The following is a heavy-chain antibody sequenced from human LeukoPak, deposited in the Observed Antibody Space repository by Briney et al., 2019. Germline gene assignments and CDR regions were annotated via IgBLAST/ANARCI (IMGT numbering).Heavy chain of an antibody. CDR2: ISSNGGST. J-gene: IGHJ4*02. Sequence: GGSLRLSCSASGFTFSRYDMHWVRQAPGEGLEYVSAISSNGGSTYYADSVKGRLTISRDNSKNTLYLQMSSLRAEDTAVYYCVKDRSGYDYFDFWGQGTLVTVSS. CDR1: GFTFSRYD. D-gene: IGHD5-12*01. V-gene: IGHV3-64D*09. CDR3: VKDRSGYDYFDF.